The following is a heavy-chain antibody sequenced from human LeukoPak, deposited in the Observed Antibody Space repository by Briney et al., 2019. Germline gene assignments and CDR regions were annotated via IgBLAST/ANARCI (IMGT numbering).Heavy chain of an antibody. D-gene: IGHD3-9*01. V-gene: IGHV1-2*02. CDR3: ARVYFDWSWFDP. Sequence: ASVKVSCKASGYTFTGYYIHWVRQAPGQGLEWMGWINPNSGGTNYAQKFQGRVTMTRDTSISTAYMELSRLRSDDTAVYYCARVYFDWSWFDPWGQGTLVTVSS. J-gene: IGHJ5*02. CDR2: INPNSGGT. CDR1: GYTFTGYY.